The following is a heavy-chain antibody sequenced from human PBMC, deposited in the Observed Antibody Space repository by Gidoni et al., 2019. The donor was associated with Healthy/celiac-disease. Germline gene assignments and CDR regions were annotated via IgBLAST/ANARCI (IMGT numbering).Heavy chain of an antibody. CDR2: IWYDGSNK. J-gene: IGHJ4*02. D-gene: IGHD3-16*01. Sequence: QVRLVESGGCVVQPGESLILSCAASGFTFSSYGMHRVVQAPVKGVGCVAVIWYDGSNKYYADSVKGRFTISRDNSKNTLYRQMNSLRAEDTDVYYGARGLDYFDYWGQGTLVTVSS. V-gene: IGHV3-33*01. CDR1: GFTFSSYG. CDR3: ARGLDYFDY.